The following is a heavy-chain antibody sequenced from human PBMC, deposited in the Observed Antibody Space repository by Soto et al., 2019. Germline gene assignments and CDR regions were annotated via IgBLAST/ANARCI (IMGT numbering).Heavy chain of an antibody. D-gene: IGHD6-19*01. CDR1: GDTFTSYD. CDR2: MNPNSGNT. CDR3: ARYVSAYSSGWYDY. V-gene: IGHV1-8*01. Sequence: ASVKVSCKASGDTFTSYDINWVRQATGQGLEWMGWMNPNSGNTGYAQKFQGRVTMTRNTSISTAYMELSSLRSEDTAVYYCARYVSAYSSGWYDYWGQGTLVTVSS. J-gene: IGHJ4*02.